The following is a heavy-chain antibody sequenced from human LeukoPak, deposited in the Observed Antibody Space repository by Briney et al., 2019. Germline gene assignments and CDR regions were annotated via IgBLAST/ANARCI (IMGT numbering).Heavy chain of an antibody. CDR2: ITNSGDTI. D-gene: IGHD1-26*01. CDR3: ARDRGLVGSRYYYMDV. Sequence: GGSLRPSCAASGFRFSDYYMSWIRQAPGKGLEWISYITNSGDTIYYVDSVKGRFTVSRDNTKNSLYLQMNSLTAEDTAVYFCARDRGLVGSRYYYMDVWGKGATVTVS. J-gene: IGHJ6*03. CDR1: GFRFSDYY. V-gene: IGHV3-11*01.